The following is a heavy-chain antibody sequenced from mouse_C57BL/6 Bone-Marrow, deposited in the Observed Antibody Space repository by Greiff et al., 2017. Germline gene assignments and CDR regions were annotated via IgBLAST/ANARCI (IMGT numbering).Heavy chain of an antibody. V-gene: IGHV5-2*01. J-gene: IGHJ2*01. D-gene: IGHD2-1*01. CDR1: EYEFPSHD. CDR2: INSDGGST. Sequence: EVQVEESGGGLVQPGESLKLSCESNEYEFPSHDMSWVRKTPEQRLELVAAINSDGGSTYYPDTMERRFIISRDNTKKTLYLHMSSLRSEDTALYYCARQMVTTRRYFDYWGQGTTLTVSS. CDR3: ARQMVTTRRYFDY.